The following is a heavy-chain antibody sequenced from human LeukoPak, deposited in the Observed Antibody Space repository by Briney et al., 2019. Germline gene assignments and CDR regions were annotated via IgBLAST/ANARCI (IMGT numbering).Heavy chain of an antibody. D-gene: IGHD2-2*02. V-gene: IGHV4-39*07. CDR2: IYYSGRT. Sequence: SETLSLTCTVSGGSIGTNTYYWGWIRQPPGKGLEWIGSIYYSGRTYYNPSLKSRVTISVDTSKNQFSLKLSSVTAADTAVYYCASSPGYCSSISCYSYFDYWGQGTLVTVSS. J-gene: IGHJ4*02. CDR1: GGSIGTNTYY. CDR3: ASSPGYCSSISCYSYFDY.